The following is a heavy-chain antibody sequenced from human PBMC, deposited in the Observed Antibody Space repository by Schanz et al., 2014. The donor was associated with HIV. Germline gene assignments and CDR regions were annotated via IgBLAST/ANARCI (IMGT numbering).Heavy chain of an antibody. D-gene: IGHD3-22*01. Sequence: QVQLVQSGPEVKKPGASVRVSCKASGYTFTSYGINWVRQAPGQGLEWMGWISAYNGNTNYAQKLQGRVTMTRDTSISTAYMELRRLRYDDTAVYYCAMGPDYYDSSAYYRVGLWYFDLWGRGTLVTVSS. J-gene: IGHJ2*01. CDR1: GYTFTSYG. V-gene: IGHV1-18*01. CDR3: AMGPDYYDSSAYYRVGLWYFDL. CDR2: ISAYNGNT.